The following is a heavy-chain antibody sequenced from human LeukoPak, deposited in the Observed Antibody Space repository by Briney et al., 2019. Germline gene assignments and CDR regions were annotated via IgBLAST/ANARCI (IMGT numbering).Heavy chain of an antibody. CDR2: ISTKNGNT. CDR1: GYTFISYS. Sequence: GASVKVSCKASGYTFISYSMNWVRQAPGQGLEWMGWISTKNGNTNYAQKLQGRVTMTTDTSTSTVYMELSSLRSEDTAVYYCARELVDIVATTNFDYWGQGTLVTVSS. J-gene: IGHJ4*02. D-gene: IGHD5-12*01. CDR3: ARELVDIVATTNFDY. V-gene: IGHV1-18*01.